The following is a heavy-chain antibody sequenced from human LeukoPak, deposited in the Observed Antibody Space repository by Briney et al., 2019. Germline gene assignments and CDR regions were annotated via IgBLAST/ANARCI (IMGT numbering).Heavy chain of an antibody. D-gene: IGHD6-13*01. V-gene: IGHV4-39*07. Sequence: PSETLSLTCTVSGGSISSSSYYWGWIRQPPGKGLEWIGSIYHSGSTYYNPSLKSRVTISVDTSKNQFSLKLSSVTAADTAVYYCARGRRLAAAGTGYWIDYWGQGTLVTVPS. CDR2: IYHSGST. CDR1: GGSISSSSYY. J-gene: IGHJ4*02. CDR3: ARGRRLAAAGTGYWIDY.